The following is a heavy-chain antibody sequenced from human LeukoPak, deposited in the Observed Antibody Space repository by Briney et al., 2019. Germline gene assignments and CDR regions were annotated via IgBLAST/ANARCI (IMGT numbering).Heavy chain of an antibody. V-gene: IGHV1-18*01. CDR1: GYTFTSYG. J-gene: IGHJ4*02. D-gene: IGHD3-22*01. Sequence: ASVKVSCKASGYTFTSYGISWVRQAPGQGLEWMGWISAYNGNTNYAQKLQGRVTMTTDASTSTAYMELRSLRSDDTAVYFCARDQDTSGHFDYWGQGTLVTVSS. CDR2: ISAYNGNT. CDR3: ARDQDTSGHFDY.